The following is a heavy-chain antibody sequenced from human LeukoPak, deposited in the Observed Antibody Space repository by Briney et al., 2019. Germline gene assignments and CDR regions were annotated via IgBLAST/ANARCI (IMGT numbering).Heavy chain of an antibody. CDR3: ATDEGG. D-gene: IGHD3-16*01. CDR2: IDPNNGGT. Sequence: ASVKVSCKASGYIFTGYYMHWVRQAPGQGLEWMGFIDPNNGGTNYAQKFQGRVTLTRDTSISTAYMEPSSLRSDDTAVYHCATDEGGWGQGTLVTVS. CDR1: GYIFTGYY. V-gene: IGHV1-2*02. J-gene: IGHJ1*01.